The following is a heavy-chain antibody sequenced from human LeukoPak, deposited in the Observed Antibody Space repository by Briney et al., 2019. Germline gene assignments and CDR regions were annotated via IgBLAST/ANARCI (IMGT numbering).Heavy chain of an antibody. CDR1: GYTFTSYD. V-gene: IGHV1-8*01. J-gene: IGHJ5*01. CDR2: MNPNSGNT. Sequence: ASVKVSCKASGYTFTSYDINWVRQATGQGLEWMGWMNPNSGNTGFAQKFQARVIMTRNTSISTAYMELSSLRSEDTAVYYCARPPRGSAWYLNSFDSWGQGTLVTVSS. CDR3: ARPPRGSAWYLNSFDS. D-gene: IGHD6-13*01.